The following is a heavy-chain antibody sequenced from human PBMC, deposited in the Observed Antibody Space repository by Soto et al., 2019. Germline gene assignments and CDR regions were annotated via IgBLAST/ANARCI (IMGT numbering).Heavy chain of an antibody. CDR3: ARGVYGSGNYYTGPSAFDI. Sequence: QVQLEQSGAEVKKPGSSVKVSCKASGGTLSDHGVAWLRQAPGQGLEWMGGTIPVFNTAKYAQKFQGRVTVTADQFTNIAYKELSSLRSEDTAFYFCARGVYGSGNYYTGPSAFDIWGQGTMVIVSS. CDR2: TIPVFNTA. CDR1: GGTLSDHG. J-gene: IGHJ3*02. V-gene: IGHV1-69*01. D-gene: IGHD3-10*01.